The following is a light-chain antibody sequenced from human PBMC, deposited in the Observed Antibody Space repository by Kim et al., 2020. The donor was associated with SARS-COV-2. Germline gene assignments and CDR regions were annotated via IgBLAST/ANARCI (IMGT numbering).Light chain of an antibody. V-gene: IGKV2-28*01. CDR2: LVS. CDR1: QSLLHSNGNTY. Sequence: DIVMTQSPLSLPVTPGEPASISCRSSQSLLHSNGNTYLDWYLQKPGQSPQLLIYLVSNRASGVPDRFSGSGSGTDFTLKISRVEAEDVGVYYCMQALQSPLTFGGGTKVDIK. CDR3: MQALQSPLT. J-gene: IGKJ4*01.